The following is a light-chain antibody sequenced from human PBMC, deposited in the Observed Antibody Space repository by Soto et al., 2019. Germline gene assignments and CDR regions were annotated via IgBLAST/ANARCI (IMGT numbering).Light chain of an antibody. V-gene: IGKV1-27*01. CDR3: QKYNSAPRT. CDR2: AAS. J-gene: IGKJ4*01. Sequence: DIHMTQSPSSLSASVGDRVTSTCRASQGISNYLAWYQQKPGKVPKLLIYAASTLQSVVPSRFSGSGSGTDFTLTISSLQSEDVATYYCQKYNSAPRTFGGGTKVDIK. CDR1: QGISNY.